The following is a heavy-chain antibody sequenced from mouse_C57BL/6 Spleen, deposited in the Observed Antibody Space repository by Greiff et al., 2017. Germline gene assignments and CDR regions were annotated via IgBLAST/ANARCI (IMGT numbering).Heavy chain of an antibody. CDR3: ARYWVTGGYFDY. J-gene: IGHJ2*01. V-gene: IGHV1-61*01. Sequence: QVQLQQPGAELVRPGSSVKLSCKASGYTFTSYWMDWVKQRPGQGLEWIGNIYPSDSETHYNQKFKDKATLTVDKSSSTAYMQLSSLTSEDSAVDYCARYWVTGGYFDYWGQGTTLTVSS. CDR1: GYTFTSYW. CDR2: IYPSDSET. D-gene: IGHD2-2*01.